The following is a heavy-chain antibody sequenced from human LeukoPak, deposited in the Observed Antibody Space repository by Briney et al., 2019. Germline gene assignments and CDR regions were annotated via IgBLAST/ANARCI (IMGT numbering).Heavy chain of an antibody. Sequence: PSETLSLTCTVSGGSISSYYWSWIRQPSGKGLEWIGYIYYSGSTNYNPSLKSRVTISVDTSKNQFSLKLSSVTAADTAVYYCARGIHRLLDVWGQGTTVTVSS. V-gene: IGHV4-59*01. D-gene: IGHD5-18*01. CDR3: ARGIHRLLDV. CDR2: IYYSGST. J-gene: IGHJ6*02. CDR1: GGSISSYY.